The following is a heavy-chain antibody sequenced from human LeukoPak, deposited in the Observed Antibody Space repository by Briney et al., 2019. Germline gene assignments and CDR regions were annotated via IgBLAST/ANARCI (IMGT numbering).Heavy chain of an antibody. J-gene: IGHJ6*02. Sequence: GGSLRLSCVASGFTFSSYWMHWVRQDPRKGLVWVSRISGDGRNINYADSVRGRFAISRDNAKNTLYLQMNTLRVEDTAVYYCTRDLMDYDVSTGLHHYYMDVWGQGTTVTVSS. CDR2: ISGDGRNI. CDR3: TRDLMDYDVSTGLHHYYMDV. D-gene: IGHD3-9*01. V-gene: IGHV3-74*01. CDR1: GFTFSSYW.